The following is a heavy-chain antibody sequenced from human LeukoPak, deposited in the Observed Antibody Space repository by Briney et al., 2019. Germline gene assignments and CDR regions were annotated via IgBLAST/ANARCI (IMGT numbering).Heavy chain of an antibody. CDR3: TTERAGYDFDY. Sequence: GGSLRLSCAASGFTFSSYSMNWVRQAPGKGLEWVGRIKRKTDGGTTVYAAPVKGRFTISRDDSKNTLYLQMNSLKTEDTAVYYCTTERAGYDFDYWGQGTLVTVSS. J-gene: IGHJ4*02. V-gene: IGHV3-15*01. CDR2: IKRKTDGGTT. CDR1: GFTFSSYS. D-gene: IGHD5-12*01.